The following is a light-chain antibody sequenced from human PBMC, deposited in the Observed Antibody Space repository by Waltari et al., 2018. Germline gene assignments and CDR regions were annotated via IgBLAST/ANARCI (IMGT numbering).Light chain of an antibody. CDR2: WAS. J-gene: IGKJ2*01. CDR3: QQYYSTPT. Sequence: DIVMTQSPDSLAVSLCERATINCKSSQSVLYSSNNKNYLAWYQQKPGQPPKLLIYWASTRESGVPDRFSGSGSETDFTLTVSSLQAEDVAVYYCQQYYSTPTFGQGTKLEIK. CDR1: QSVLYSSNNKNY. V-gene: IGKV4-1*01.